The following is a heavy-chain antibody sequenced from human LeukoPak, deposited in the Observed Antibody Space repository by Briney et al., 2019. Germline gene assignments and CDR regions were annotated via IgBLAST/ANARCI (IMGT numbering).Heavy chain of an antibody. Sequence: GASVKVSCKASGYTFTSYDINWVRQATGQGLEWMGWFNPNSNSAGYAQNFQGRVTITGDTSMTTAYMELTSLRSEDTAVYYCARVISGFWTGYCDPFDIWGQGTMVTVSS. D-gene: IGHD3/OR15-3a*01. CDR2: FNPNSNSA. V-gene: IGHV1-8*03. CDR1: GYTFTSYD. J-gene: IGHJ3*02. CDR3: ARVISGFWTGYCDPFDI.